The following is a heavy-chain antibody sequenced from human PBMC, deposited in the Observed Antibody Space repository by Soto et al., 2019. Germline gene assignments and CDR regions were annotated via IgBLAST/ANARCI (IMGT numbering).Heavy chain of an antibody. CDR1: GFTFSNAW. J-gene: IGHJ4*02. V-gene: IGHV3-15*07. CDR3: TTDYDILTGYFDY. CDR2: IKSKTDGGTT. Sequence: GGSLRLSCAASGFTFSNAWMNWVRQAPGKGLEWVGRIKSKTDGGTTDYAAPVKGRFTISRDDSKNTLYLQMNSLKTEDTAVYYCTTDYDILTGYFDYWGQGTLVTVSS. D-gene: IGHD3-9*01.